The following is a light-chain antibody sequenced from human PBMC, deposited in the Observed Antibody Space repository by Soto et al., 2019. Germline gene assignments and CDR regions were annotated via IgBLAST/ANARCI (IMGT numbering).Light chain of an antibody. CDR2: GAS. J-gene: IGKJ4*01. V-gene: IGKV3-15*01. CDR1: QSVSSN. Sequence: PRERATPSFRASQSVSSNLAWFQQKPGQAPRLLIYGASTRATGVPAGFSGSASGTEFTLTISSLQSEDSAVYYCQQYNSWPLTFGGGTKV. CDR3: QQYNSWPLT.